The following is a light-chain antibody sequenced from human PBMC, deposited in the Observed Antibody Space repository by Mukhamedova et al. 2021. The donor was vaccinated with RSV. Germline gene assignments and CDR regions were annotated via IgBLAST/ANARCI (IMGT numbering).Light chain of an antibody. CDR3: QKYLSAPPT. CDR2: ATS. V-gene: IGKV1-27*01. J-gene: IGKJ1*01. Sequence: WYQRRVHGKPPKLLIYATSTLQSGVPSRFSGSGSGTDFTLTISSLHTEDVATYFCQKYLSAPPTFGPGTKVEIK.